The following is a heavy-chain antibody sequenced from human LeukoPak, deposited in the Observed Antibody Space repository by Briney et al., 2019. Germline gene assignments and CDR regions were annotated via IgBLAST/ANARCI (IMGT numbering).Heavy chain of an antibody. CDR1: GYSFTSDW. J-gene: IGHJ5*02. CDR2: IYPGNSDT. V-gene: IGHV5-51*01. CDR3: ARHWANALFRGAPFDP. Sequence: GESLKISSKCSGYSFTSDWIGWLRQMPGKGLELMGMIYPGNSDTRYSPSFQGQVTISADKSISTAYLQWSSLKASDTAMYYCARHWANALFRGAPFDPWGQGTLVTVSS. D-gene: IGHD3-10*01.